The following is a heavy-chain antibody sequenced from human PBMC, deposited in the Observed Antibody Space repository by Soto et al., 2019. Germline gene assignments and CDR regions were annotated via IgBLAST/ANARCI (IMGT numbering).Heavy chain of an antibody. D-gene: IGHD2-21*02. J-gene: IGHJ6*02. Sequence: GGSLRLSCAASGFTFSSDVMNWVRQAPGKGLEWVSYISSSSSTIYYADSVKGRFTISRDNAKNSLYLQMNSLRDEDTAVYYCAREHIVVVTAIPGLRYYYYGMDVWGQGTTVTVSS. CDR2: ISSSSSTI. CDR1: GFTFSSDV. CDR3: AREHIVVVTAIPGLRYYYYGMDV. V-gene: IGHV3-48*02.